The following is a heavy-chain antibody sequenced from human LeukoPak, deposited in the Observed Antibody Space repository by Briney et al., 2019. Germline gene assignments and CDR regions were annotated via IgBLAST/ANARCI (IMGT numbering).Heavy chain of an antibody. CDR2: INADASIT. D-gene: IGHD5-24*01. CDR3: ARGLGGGATMDY. J-gene: IGHJ4*02. V-gene: IGHV3-23*01. Sequence: GGSLRLSCKASGFTFSTYAMSWVRQAPGKGLEWVSSINADASITFYAGSVKGRFSISRDNSKNTVDLQMNSLRAEDSAQYFCARGLGGGATMDYWGQGVLVTVSP. CDR1: GFTFSTYA.